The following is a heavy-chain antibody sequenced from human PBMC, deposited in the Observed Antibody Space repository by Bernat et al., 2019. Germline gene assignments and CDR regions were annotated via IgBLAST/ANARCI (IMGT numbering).Heavy chain of an antibody. V-gene: IGHV3-33*01. J-gene: IGHJ4*02. Sequence: QVQLVESGGGVVQPGRSLRLSCAASGFTFSTYGMHWVRQAPGKGLEWVAAIWFDGSNKYYADSVKGRFTIFRDNSKNTLYLQMNSLRAEDTAVYYCARVGIAAAGYYFDYWGQGTLVTVSS. CDR1: GFTFSTYG. CDR2: IWFDGSNK. CDR3: ARVGIAAAGYYFDY. D-gene: IGHD6-13*01.